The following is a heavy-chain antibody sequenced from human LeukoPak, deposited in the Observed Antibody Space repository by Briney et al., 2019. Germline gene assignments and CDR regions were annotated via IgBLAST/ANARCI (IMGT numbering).Heavy chain of an antibody. CDR2: IYTSGST. J-gene: IGHJ5*02. V-gene: IGHV4-61*02. D-gene: IGHD6-6*01. Sequence: PSETLSLTCTVSGGSISSGSYYWSWIRQPAGKGLEWIGRIYTSGSTNYNPSLKSRVAISVDTSKNQFSLKLSSVTAADTAVYYCARVAPSWYSSSSSWFDPWGQGTLVTVSS. CDR3: ARVAPSWYSSSSSWFDP. CDR1: GGSISSGSYY.